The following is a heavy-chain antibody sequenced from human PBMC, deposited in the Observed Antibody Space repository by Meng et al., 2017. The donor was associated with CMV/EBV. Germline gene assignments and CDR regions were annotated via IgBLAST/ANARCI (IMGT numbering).Heavy chain of an antibody. J-gene: IGHJ6*02. CDR2: IYYSGST. CDR3: ARGGGSYYYYYYGMDV. Sequence: SKTLSLTCTVSGGSISSSSYYWGWIRQPPGKGLEWIGSIYYSGSTYYNPSLKSRVTISVDTSKNQFSLKLSSVTAADTAVYYCARGGGSYYYYYYGMDVWGQGTTVTVSS. V-gene: IGHV4-39*07. D-gene: IGHD1-26*01. CDR1: GGSISSSSYY.